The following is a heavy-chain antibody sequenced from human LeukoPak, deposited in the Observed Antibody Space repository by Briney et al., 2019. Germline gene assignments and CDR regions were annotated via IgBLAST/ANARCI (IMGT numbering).Heavy chain of an antibody. J-gene: IGHJ3*02. Sequence: PSETLSLTCIVSGGSISSYYWSWIRQPPGKGLEWLGEINHSGSTKKNPSLKSRVTISVDTSKNQFSLKLSSVTAADTAVYYCARAYGLLIDAFDIWGQGTMVTVSS. D-gene: IGHD2-21*02. CDR3: ARAYGLLIDAFDI. CDR2: INHSGST. CDR1: GGSISSYY. V-gene: IGHV4-34*01.